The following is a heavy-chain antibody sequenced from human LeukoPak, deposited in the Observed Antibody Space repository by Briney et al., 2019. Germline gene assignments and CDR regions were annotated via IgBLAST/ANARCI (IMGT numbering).Heavy chain of an antibody. CDR2: IDPSDSYT. CDR1: GYSFTSYW. D-gene: IGHD3-9*01. Sequence: GESLRISCKGSGYSFTSYWISWVRQMPGKGLEWMGRIDPSDSYTNYSPSFQGHATISADKSISTAYLQWSSLKASDTAMYYCARQVGGYYDILTGSPYYYYFDYWGQGTLVTVSS. V-gene: IGHV5-10-1*01. CDR3: ARQVGGYYDILTGSPYYYYFDY. J-gene: IGHJ4*02.